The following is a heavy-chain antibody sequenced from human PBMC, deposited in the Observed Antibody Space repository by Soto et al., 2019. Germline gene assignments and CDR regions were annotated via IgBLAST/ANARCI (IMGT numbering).Heavy chain of an antibody. CDR3: AKGGDSSSWKNWFDP. V-gene: IGHV3-23*01. J-gene: IGHJ5*02. CDR1: GXXXXNXX. Sequence: EVQLLESGGGLVQPGGSLXXSCXXXGXXXXNXXXTXVRQAPGKGLEWVSGISGSGSSIYYADSVKGRFTISRDNSKNTLYLQMNSLRAEDTAVYYCAKGGDSSSWKNWFDPWGQGTLVTVSS. CDR2: ISGSGSSI. D-gene: IGHD6-13*01.